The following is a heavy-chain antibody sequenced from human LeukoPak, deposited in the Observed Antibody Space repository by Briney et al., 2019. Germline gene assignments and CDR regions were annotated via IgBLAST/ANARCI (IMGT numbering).Heavy chain of an antibody. CDR3: ARVDYGDYHYYYYYMDV. Sequence: PSETLSLTYAVYGGSFSGYYWSWIRQPPGKGLEWIGEINHSGSTNYNPSLKSRVTISVDTSKNQFSLKLSSVTAADTAVYYCARVDYGDYHYYYYYMDVWGKGTTVTVSS. D-gene: IGHD4-17*01. CDR2: INHSGST. CDR1: GGSFSGYY. V-gene: IGHV4-34*01. J-gene: IGHJ6*03.